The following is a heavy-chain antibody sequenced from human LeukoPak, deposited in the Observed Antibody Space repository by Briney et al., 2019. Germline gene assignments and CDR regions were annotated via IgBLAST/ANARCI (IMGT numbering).Heavy chain of an antibody. D-gene: IGHD5-12*01. Sequence: GASVKVSCKASGYTFTSYDINWVRQATGQGLEWMGWMNPNSGNTGYAQKFQGRVTMTRNTSISTAYMELSSLRSEDTAVYYCARDGISWGIRTSHLHPHFDPWGQGTLVTVSS. CDR3: ARDGISWGIRTSHLHPHFDP. V-gene: IGHV1-8*01. J-gene: IGHJ5*02. CDR2: MNPNSGNT. CDR1: GYTFTSYD.